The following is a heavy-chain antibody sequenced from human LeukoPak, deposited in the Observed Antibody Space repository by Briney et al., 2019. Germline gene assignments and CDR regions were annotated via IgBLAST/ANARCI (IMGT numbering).Heavy chain of an antibody. V-gene: IGHV1-46*01. J-gene: IGHJ4*02. D-gene: IGHD1-14*01. CDR1: GYTFTGYY. Sequence: ASVKVSCKASGYTFTGYYMHRVRQAPGQGPEWMGIINPSGGSTSYAQKFQGRVTMTRDTSTSTVYMELSSLRSEDTAVYYCARDWDQGISTYWGQGTLVTVSS. CDR3: ARDWDQGISTY. CDR2: INPSGGST.